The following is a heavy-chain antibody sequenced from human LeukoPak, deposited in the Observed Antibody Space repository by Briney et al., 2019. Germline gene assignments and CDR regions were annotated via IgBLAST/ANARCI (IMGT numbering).Heavy chain of an antibody. Sequence: PGGSPRLSCAASGFTFSDYYMSWIRQAPGKGLEWVSYISGSDNTIYYADSVKGRFTISRDNAKNSLYLQMNSLRAEDTAVYYCARSESIVGALDAFDIWGQGTMVTVSS. CDR3: ARSESIVGALDAFDI. D-gene: IGHD1-26*01. CDR2: ISGSDNTI. CDR1: GFTFSDYY. V-gene: IGHV3-11*04. J-gene: IGHJ3*02.